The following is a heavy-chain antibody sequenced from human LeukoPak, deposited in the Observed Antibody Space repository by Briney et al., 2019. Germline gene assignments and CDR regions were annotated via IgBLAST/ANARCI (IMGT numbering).Heavy chain of an antibody. CDR2: ISRSGSII. Sequence: GGSLRLSCAASGFTFSGYEMNWVRQAPGKGLEWLSYISRSGSIIYYADSVKGRFTISRDNAKNSLYLQMNSLRAEDTAVYYCARDTPSYSSGDIDYWGQGSLDTVSS. D-gene: IGHD6-19*01. V-gene: IGHV3-48*03. J-gene: IGHJ4*02. CDR3: ARDTPSYSSGDIDY. CDR1: GFTFSGYE.